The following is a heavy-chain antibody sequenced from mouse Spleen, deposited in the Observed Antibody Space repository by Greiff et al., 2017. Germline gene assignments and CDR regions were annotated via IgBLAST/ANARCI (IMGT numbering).Heavy chain of an antibody. D-gene: IGHD2-3*01. CDR1: GFTFNTYA. J-gene: IGHJ4*01. V-gene: IGHV10-1*02. CDR3: VRHDGRWSAMDY. CDR2: IRSKSNNYAT. Sequence: EVQRVESGGGLVQPKGSLKLSCAASGFTFNTYAMNWVRQAPGKGLEWVARIRSKSNNYATYYADSVKDRFTISRDDSQSMLYLQMNNLKTEDTAMYYCVRHDGRWSAMDYWGQGTSVTVSS.